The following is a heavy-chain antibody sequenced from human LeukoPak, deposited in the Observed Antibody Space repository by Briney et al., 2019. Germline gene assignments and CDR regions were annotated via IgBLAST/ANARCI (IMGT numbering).Heavy chain of an antibody. CDR3: AKDSPSSITMVRGELAYTFDY. J-gene: IGHJ4*02. CDR2: ISWNSGNI. V-gene: IGHV3-9*01. Sequence: PGRSLRLSCAASGFTFDDYAMHWVRQAPGKGLEWVSGISWNSGNIDYADSVKGRFTISRDNAKNSLSLQMTSLRAEDTALYYCAKDSPSSITMVRGELAYTFDYWGQGTLGTVSS. CDR1: GFTFDDYA. D-gene: IGHD3-10*01.